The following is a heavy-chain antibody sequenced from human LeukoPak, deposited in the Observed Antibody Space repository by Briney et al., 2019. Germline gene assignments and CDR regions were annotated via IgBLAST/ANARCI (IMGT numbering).Heavy chain of an antibody. V-gene: IGHV3-7*05. J-gene: IGHJ5*02. D-gene: IGHD2-8*01. CDR2: IKQDGSEK. Sequence: PGGSLRLSCVASEFSFSSNWMSWVRQAPGKGLEWVAVIKQDGSEKYYVDSLKGRFTISRDNAKNSLYLQMDSLRVEDTAVYYCASTSNNWFDPWGQGTLVTVSS. CDR3: ASTSNNWFDP. CDR1: EFSFSSNW.